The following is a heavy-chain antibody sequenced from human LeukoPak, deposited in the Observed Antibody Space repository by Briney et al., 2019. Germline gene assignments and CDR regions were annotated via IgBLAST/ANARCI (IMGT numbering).Heavy chain of an antibody. CDR2: INPSGGST. D-gene: IGHD3-10*01. CDR1: GYTFTSYY. Sequence: ASVKVSCKAFGYTFTSYYMHWVRQAPGQGLEWMGIINPSGGSTSYAQKFQGRVTMTRDTSTSTVYMELSSLRSEDTAVYYCARNPRRLHGLAYYFDYWGQGTLVTVS. V-gene: IGHV1-46*01. J-gene: IGHJ4*02. CDR3: ARNPRRLHGLAYYFDY.